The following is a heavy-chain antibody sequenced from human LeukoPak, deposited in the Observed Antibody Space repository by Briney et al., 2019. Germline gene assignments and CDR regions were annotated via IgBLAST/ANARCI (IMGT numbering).Heavy chain of an antibody. V-gene: IGHV3-30*04. D-gene: IGHD3-16*01. CDR2: ISGDGTLK. Sequence: GGSLRLSCAASGFTFRVYAMNWVRQAPGRGLEWVAVISGDGTLKVYGDSARGRFTISRDNSVNMVYLQLTSLRPDDTGVYYCARKRGDLFDYWGQGTLVTVSS. J-gene: IGHJ4*02. CDR3: ARKRGDLFDY. CDR1: GFTFRVYA.